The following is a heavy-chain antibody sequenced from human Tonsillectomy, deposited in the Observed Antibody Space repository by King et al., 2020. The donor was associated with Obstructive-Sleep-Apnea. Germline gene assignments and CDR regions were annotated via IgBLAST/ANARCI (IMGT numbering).Heavy chain of an antibody. Sequence: QLQESGPGLVKPSQTLSLTCTVSGGSISSGGYYWSWIRQHPGKGLEWIGYMYYSGRTYYNPSLKSRVTISVDTSKNQFSLKLSSVTAADTAVYYCASATGKVGDAFDIWGQGTMVTVSS. CDR3: ASATGKVGDAFDI. D-gene: IGHD1-1*01. V-gene: IGHV4-31*03. J-gene: IGHJ3*02. CDR2: MYYSGRT. CDR1: GGSISSGGYY.